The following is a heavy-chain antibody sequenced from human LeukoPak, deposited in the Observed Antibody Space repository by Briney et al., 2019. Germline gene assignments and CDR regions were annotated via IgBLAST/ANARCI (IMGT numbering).Heavy chain of an antibody. J-gene: IGHJ4*02. Sequence: SETLSLTCAVYGGSFSGYYWSWIRQPPGKGLEWIGEINHSGSTNYNPSLKSRVTISVDMSKSQFSLKQSSVYAAAAAVYYCAIKSYYYGSGSSGYFDYWREGTLVTVSA. D-gene: IGHD3-10*01. CDR2: INHSGST. CDR3: AIKSYYYGSGSSGYFDY. V-gene: IGHV4-34*01. CDR1: GGSFSGYY.